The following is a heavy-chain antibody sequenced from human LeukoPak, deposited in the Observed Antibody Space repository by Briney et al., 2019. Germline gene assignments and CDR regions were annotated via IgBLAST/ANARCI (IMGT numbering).Heavy chain of an antibody. V-gene: IGHV4-61*02. CDR1: GDSVSRGNFY. CDR3: ARAPPLEPFDY. J-gene: IGHJ4*02. Sequence: PSETLSLTCTVSGDSVSRGNFYWSWTRQPAGKGLEWIGRIYTSGSTYYNPSLKSRITISADTSKNQFSLKLSSVTAADTAVYYCARAPPLEPFDYWGQGTLVTVSS. D-gene: IGHD1-1*01. CDR2: IYTSGST.